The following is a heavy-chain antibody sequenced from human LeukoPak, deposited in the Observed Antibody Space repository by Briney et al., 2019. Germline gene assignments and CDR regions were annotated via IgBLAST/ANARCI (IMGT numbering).Heavy chain of an antibody. CDR2: IYYSGST. V-gene: IGHV4-39*07. CDR1: GGSISSYY. Sequence: ASETLSLTCTVSGGSISSYYWSWIRQPPGKGLEWIGSIYYSGSTYYNPSLKSRVTISVDTSKNQFSLKLSSVTAADTAVYYCARVRDGYYFDYWGQGTLVTVSS. CDR3: ARVRDGYYFDY. J-gene: IGHJ4*02. D-gene: IGHD5-24*01.